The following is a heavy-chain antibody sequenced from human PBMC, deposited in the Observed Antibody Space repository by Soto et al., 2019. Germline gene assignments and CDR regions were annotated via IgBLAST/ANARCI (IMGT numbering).Heavy chain of an antibody. CDR1: GGSFSGYY. V-gene: IGHV4-34*01. CDR3: ARGKDYYDSSGYRDFDL. CDR2: INHSGST. J-gene: IGHJ2*01. Sequence: QVQLQQWGAGLLKPSETLSLTCAVYGGSFSGYYWSWIRQPPGKGLEWIGEINHSGSTNYNPSLKSRVTISVDTSKNQFSLKLSSVTAADTAVYYCARGKDYYDSSGYRDFDLWGRGTLVTVSS. D-gene: IGHD3-22*01.